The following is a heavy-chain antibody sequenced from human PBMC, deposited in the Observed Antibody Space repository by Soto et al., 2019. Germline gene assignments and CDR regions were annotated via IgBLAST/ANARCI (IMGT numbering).Heavy chain of an antibody. J-gene: IGHJ4*02. V-gene: IGHV1-18*01. CDR2: ISAYNGNI. D-gene: IGHD6-13*01. Sequence: ASVKVSCKASAYTFTNCGISWVRQAPGQGLEWMGWISAYNGNINYAQKFRGRVTMTTDTSTSSAYLEVRSLRSDDTAVYYSARSGSSSNFREFHSWGQGILVTVSS. CDR1: AYTFTNCG. CDR3: ARSGSSSNFREFHS.